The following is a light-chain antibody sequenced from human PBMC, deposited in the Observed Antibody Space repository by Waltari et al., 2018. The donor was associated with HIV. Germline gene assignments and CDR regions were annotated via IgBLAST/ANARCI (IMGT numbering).Light chain of an antibody. Sequence: QSALTQPASVSGSPGQSITISCTGTSSYVGGYHYVSLYQHPPDKTPKLMIYDVINRPSGVSNRFSGSKSGNTASLTISGLQAEDEADYYCSSYASSSTPNWVFGGGTKPTVL. V-gene: IGLV2-14*01. CDR1: SSYVGGYHY. CDR2: DVI. J-gene: IGLJ3*02. CDR3: SSYASSSTPNWV.